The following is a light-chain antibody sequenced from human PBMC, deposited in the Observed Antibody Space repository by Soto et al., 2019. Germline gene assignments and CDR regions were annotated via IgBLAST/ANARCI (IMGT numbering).Light chain of an antibody. Sequence: DIQMTQSPASLSASVGDRVTITCRASQSISSYLNWYQQKPGKAPKLLIYAASSLQSGVPSRFSGSGSGTDFTLTISSLQPDDFATYYCQQSNAFWTFGQGTKVDIK. J-gene: IGKJ1*01. CDR2: AAS. CDR3: QQSNAFWT. V-gene: IGKV1-39*01. CDR1: QSISSY.